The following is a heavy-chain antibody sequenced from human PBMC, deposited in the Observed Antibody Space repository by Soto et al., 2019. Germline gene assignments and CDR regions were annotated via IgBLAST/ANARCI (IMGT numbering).Heavy chain of an antibody. D-gene: IGHD5-12*01. CDR2: IIPILGIA. V-gene: IGHV1-69*02. CDR3: ARHDRGMATTTDFDY. J-gene: IGHJ4*02. CDR1: GGTFSSYT. Sequence: QVQLVQSGAEVKKPGSSVKVSCKASGGTFSSYTISWVRQAPGQGLEWMGRIIPILGIANYAQKFQGRVTITADKCTSTAYMELRSLRSEDTAVYYCARHDRGMATTTDFDYWGQGTLVTVSS.